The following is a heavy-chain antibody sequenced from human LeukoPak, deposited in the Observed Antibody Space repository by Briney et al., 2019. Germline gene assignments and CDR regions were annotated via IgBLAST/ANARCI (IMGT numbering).Heavy chain of an antibody. CDR2: ICPDGSVV. J-gene: IGHJ4*02. CDR3: VRDLREADH. V-gene: IGHV3-74*01. CDR1: GFTFSAYC. Sequence: QPGGSLRLSCVASGFTFSAYCMHWVRQGPEKGLEWVSRICPDGSVVNHADSVKGRFTTSRDNAKNTVFLQMSSLRVDDTAVYYCVRDLREADHWGLGTLVTVSS. D-gene: IGHD3-10*01.